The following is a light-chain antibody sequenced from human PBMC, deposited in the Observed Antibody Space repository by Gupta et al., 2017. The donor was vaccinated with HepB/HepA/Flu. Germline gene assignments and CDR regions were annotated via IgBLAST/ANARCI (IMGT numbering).Light chain of an antibody. V-gene: IGLV3-21*03. CDR2: DHN. J-gene: IGLJ1*01. CDR3: QVWDGTRDHYV. CDR1: DIRGNS. Sequence: SVHTPPPSASASPGKTDATPGGGYDIRGNSENWYQRRPVQAPVLVVHDHNARHSGISERFSASRSGDTTTLFISGVEAGDEADYYCQVWDGTRDHYVFGSGTTVTVL.